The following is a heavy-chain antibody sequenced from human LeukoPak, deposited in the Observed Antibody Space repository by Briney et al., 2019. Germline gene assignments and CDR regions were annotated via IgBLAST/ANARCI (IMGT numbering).Heavy chain of an antibody. V-gene: IGHV4-34*01. J-gene: IGHJ4*02. Sequence: SETLSLTCAVYGGSFSGYYWSWIRQPPGKGLEWIGEINHSGSTNYSPSLKSRVTISVDTSKNQFSLKLSSVTAADTAVYYCATPSGPYGLGFDYWGQGTLVTVSS. CDR2: INHSGST. D-gene: IGHD3-10*01. CDR1: GGSFSGYY. CDR3: ATPSGPYGLGFDY.